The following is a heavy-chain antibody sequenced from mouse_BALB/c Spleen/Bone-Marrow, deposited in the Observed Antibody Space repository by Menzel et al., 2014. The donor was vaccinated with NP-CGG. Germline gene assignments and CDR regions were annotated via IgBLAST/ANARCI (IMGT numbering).Heavy chain of an antibody. V-gene: IGHV3-1*02. CDR2: IHYNGYT. D-gene: IGHD1-1*01. CDR1: GYSITSGYS. CDR3: TRETTVVAGFDY. Sequence: DVKLQESGPDLVKPAQSLSLTCTVTGYSITSGYSWHWIRQFPGNKLGWMGYIHYNGYTDYNPSFKSRTSLTPDTSKTQFFLQLNFVSTEDTASYYGTRETTVVAGFDYWGQGTPLTVSS. J-gene: IGHJ2*01.